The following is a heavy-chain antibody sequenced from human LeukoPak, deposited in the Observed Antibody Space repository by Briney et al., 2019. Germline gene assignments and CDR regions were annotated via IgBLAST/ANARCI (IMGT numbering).Heavy chain of an antibody. J-gene: IGHJ1*01. CDR1: GFTFSTYW. D-gene: IGHD3-22*01. CDR2: INSDGSST. CDR3: AAYDSSGYASKYFQH. V-gene: IGHV3-74*01. Sequence: PGGSLRLPCAASGFTFSTYWMHWVRQAPGKGLVWVSRINSDGSSTNYADSVKGRSTISRDNAKNTLYLQINSLRAEDTAVYYCAAYDSSGYASKYFQHWGQGTLVTVSS.